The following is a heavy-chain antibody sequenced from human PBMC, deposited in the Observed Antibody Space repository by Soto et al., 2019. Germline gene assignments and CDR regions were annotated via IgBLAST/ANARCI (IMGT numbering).Heavy chain of an antibody. CDR3: ARRAIAVANGVDY. J-gene: IGHJ4*02. CDR1: GGSISSSSYY. CDR2: IYYSGST. D-gene: IGHD6-19*01. Sequence: PSETLSLTCTVSGGSISSSSYYWGWIRQPPGKGLEWIGSIYYSGSTYYNPSLKSRVTISVDTSKNQFSLKLSSVTAADTAVYYCARRAIAVANGVDYWGQGTLVTVSS. V-gene: IGHV4-39*01.